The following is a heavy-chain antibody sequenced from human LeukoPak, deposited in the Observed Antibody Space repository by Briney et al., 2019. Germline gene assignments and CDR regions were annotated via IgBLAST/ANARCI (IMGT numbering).Heavy chain of an antibody. CDR1: GXXFSSYA. V-gene: IGHV3-23*01. CDR2: ISGSGGST. CDR3: AKTPHTTIVDY. D-gene: IGHD3-22*01. Sequence: PGGSLXLSCAAXGXXFSSYAMSWVRQAPGKGLEWVSAISGSGGSTYYADSVKGRFTISRDNSKNTLYLQMNSLRAEDTAVYYCAKTPHTTIVDYWGQGTLVTVSS. J-gene: IGHJ4*02.